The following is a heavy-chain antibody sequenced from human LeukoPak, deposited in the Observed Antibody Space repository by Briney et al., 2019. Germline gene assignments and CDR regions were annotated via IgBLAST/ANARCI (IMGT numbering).Heavy chain of an antibody. J-gene: IGHJ5*02. CDR2: INHSGST. Sequence: PSETLSLTCAVYGGSFSGYYWSWIRQPPGKGLEWIGEINHSGSTNYNPSLKSRVTISVDTSKNQFSMKLSSVTAADTAVYYCARGRRWFGELWSPKNWFDPWGQGTLVTVSS. D-gene: IGHD3-10*01. CDR1: GGSFSGYY. V-gene: IGHV4-34*01. CDR3: ARGRRWFGELWSPKNWFDP.